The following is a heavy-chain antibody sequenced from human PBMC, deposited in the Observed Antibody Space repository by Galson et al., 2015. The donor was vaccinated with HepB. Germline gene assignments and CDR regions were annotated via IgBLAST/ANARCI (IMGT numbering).Heavy chain of an antibody. CDR3: ARIQYYDSSGYFDY. CDR2: IDWDDDK. D-gene: IGHD3-22*01. V-gene: IGHV2-70*01. CDR1: GFSLSTSGMC. Sequence: PALVKPTQTLTLTCIFSGFSLSTSGMCVSWIRQPPGKALEWLALIDWDDDKYYSTSLKTRLTISKDTSKNQVVLTMTNMDPVDTATYYCARIQYYDSSGYFDYWGQGTLVTVSS. J-gene: IGHJ4*02.